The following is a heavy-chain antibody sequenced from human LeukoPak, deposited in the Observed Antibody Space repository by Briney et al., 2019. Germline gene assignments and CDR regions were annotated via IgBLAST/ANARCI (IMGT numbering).Heavy chain of an antibody. D-gene: IGHD6-25*01. J-gene: IGHJ4*02. CDR3: ARGSRRLPRQPFDY. V-gene: IGHV1-18*01. CDR1: GYTFTSYG. CDR2: ISAYNGNT. Sequence: GASVKVPCKASGYTFTSYGISWVRQAPGQGLEWMGWISAYNGNTNYAQKLQGRVTMTTDTSTSTAYMELRSLRSDDTAVYYCARGSRRLPRQPFDYWGQGTLVTVSS.